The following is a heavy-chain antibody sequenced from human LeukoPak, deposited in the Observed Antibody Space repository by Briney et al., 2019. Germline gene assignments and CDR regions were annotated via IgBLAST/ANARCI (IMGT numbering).Heavy chain of an antibody. CDR1: GGSISSGGYY. CDR3: ARSDGDYVAHYYYYGMDV. Sequence: SETLSLTCTVSGGSISSGGYYWSWIRQHPGKGLEWIGYIYYSGSTYYNPSLKSRVTISVDTSKNQFSLKLSSVTAADTAVYYCARSDGDYVAHYYYYGMDVWGQGTTVTVSS. D-gene: IGHD4-17*01. V-gene: IGHV4-31*03. J-gene: IGHJ6*02. CDR2: IYYSGST.